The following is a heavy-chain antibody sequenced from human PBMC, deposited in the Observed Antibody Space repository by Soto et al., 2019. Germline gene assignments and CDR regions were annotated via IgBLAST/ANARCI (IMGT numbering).Heavy chain of an antibody. D-gene: IGHD2-21*02. Sequence: QVQLVESGGGVVQPGRSLRLSCAASGFTFSSYGMHWVRQAPGKGLEWVAVIWYDGSNKYYADSVKGRFTISRDNSKNTLYLQMNSLRAEDTAVYYGVRGRYIVVVTYDNDAFDIWGQGTMVTVSS. J-gene: IGHJ3*02. CDR3: VRGRYIVVVTYDNDAFDI. CDR1: GFTFSSYG. CDR2: IWYDGSNK. V-gene: IGHV3-33*01.